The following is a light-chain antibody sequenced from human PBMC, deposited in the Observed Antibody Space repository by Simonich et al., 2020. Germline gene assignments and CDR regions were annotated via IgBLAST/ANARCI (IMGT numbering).Light chain of an antibody. CDR3: CSYAGSSTWV. CDR1: SSDVGGYNL. CDR2: EGS. J-gene: IGLJ3*02. V-gene: IGLV2-23*01. Sequence: QSALTQPASVSGSPGQSITISCTGTSSDVGGYNLVSWYQQHPAKAPKLMTYEGSKRPSGVSNRFYGSKAGNTASLTISGLQAEDEADYYCCSYAGSSTWVFGGGTKLTVL.